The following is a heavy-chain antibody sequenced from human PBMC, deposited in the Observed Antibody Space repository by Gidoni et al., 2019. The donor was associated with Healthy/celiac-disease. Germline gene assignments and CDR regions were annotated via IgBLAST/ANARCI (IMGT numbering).Heavy chain of an antibody. D-gene: IGHD6-13*01. V-gene: IGHV3-33*01. CDR2: IWYDGSNK. J-gene: IGHJ4*02. CDR3: ARDLSAGIAAAGNYFDY. Sequence: QVQLVESGGGVVQPGMSLRFSCAASGFTFSRHGMHWVRQAPGKGLGWVAVIWYDGSNKYYADSVKGRFTISRDNSKNTLYLQMNSLRAEETAVYYCARDLSAGIAAAGNYFDYWGQGTLVTVSS. CDR1: GFTFSRHG.